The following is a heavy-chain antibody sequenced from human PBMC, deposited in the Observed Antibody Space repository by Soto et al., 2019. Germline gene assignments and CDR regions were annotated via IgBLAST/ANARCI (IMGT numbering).Heavy chain of an antibody. V-gene: IGHV4-39*01. J-gene: IGHJ4*02. CDR3: ARLRSLERYFDY. Sequence: SETLSLTCTVSGGSISSSSYYWGWIRQPPGKGLEWSGSIYYSGSTYYNPSLKSRVTISVDTSKNQFPLKLSSVTAADTAVYYCARLRSLERYFDYWGQGTLVTVSS. D-gene: IGHD1-1*01. CDR1: GGSISSSSYY. CDR2: IYYSGST.